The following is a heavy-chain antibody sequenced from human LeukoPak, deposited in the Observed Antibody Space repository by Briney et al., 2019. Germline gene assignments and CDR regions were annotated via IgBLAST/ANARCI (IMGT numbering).Heavy chain of an antibody. CDR2: ISYDGSNK. Sequence: GGSLRLSCAASGLTFSSHRMHWVRQAPGKGLEWVAVISYDGSNKYYADSVKGRFTISRDNSKNTLYLQMNSLRAEDTAVYYCAKDPSDFCGGDCYMGYWGQGTLVTVSS. D-gene: IGHD2-21*02. V-gene: IGHV3-30*18. CDR1: GLTFSSHR. CDR3: AKDPSDFCGGDCYMGY. J-gene: IGHJ4*02.